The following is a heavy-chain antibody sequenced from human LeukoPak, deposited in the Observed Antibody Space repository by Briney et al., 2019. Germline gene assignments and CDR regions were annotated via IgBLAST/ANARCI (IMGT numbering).Heavy chain of an antibody. CDR3: ARLLLYYFDY. V-gene: IGHV4-59*12. Sequence: SETLSLTCTVSGGSISSYYWSWIRQPPGKGLEWIGYIYDSGSTNYNPSLKSRVTISVHTSKNQFSLKLSSVTAADTAVYYCARLLLYYFDYWGQGTLVTVSS. D-gene: IGHD2/OR15-2a*01. CDR1: GGSISSYY. CDR2: IYDSGST. J-gene: IGHJ4*02.